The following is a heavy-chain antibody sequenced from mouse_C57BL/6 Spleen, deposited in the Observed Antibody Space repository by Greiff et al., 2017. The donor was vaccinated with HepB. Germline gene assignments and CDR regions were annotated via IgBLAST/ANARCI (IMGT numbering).Heavy chain of an antibody. CDR2: ISSGSSTI. J-gene: IGHJ1*03. Sequence: EVKLMESGGGLVKPGGSLKLSCAASGFTFSDYGMHWVRQAPEKGLEWVAYISSGSSTIYYADTVKGRFTISRDNAKNTLFLQMTSLRSEDTAMYYCARHYYGSSYDWYFGVWGTGTTVTVSS. D-gene: IGHD1-1*01. CDR1: GFTFSDYG. CDR3: ARHYYGSSYDWYFGV. V-gene: IGHV5-17*01.